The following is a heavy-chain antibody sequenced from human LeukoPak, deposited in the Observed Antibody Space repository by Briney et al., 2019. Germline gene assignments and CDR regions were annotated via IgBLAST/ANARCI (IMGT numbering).Heavy chain of an antibody. J-gene: IGHJ4*02. Sequence: GASVKVSCKASGYTFTSYDINWVRQATGQGLEWMGWMNPNSGNTGYAQKFQGRVTITADKSTSTAYMELSSLRSEDTAVYYCARAQALYYYDSSGYYFFDYWGQGTLVTVSS. D-gene: IGHD3-22*01. CDR3: ARAQALYYYDSSGYYFFDY. CDR1: GYTFTSYD. CDR2: MNPNSGNT. V-gene: IGHV1-8*03.